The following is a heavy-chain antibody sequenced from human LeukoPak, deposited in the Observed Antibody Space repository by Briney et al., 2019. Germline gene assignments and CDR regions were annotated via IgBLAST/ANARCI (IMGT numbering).Heavy chain of an antibody. CDR3: AKDVIRKAVAGPFPKYFQH. CDR1: GYTFTSYY. CDR2: INPSGGST. J-gene: IGHJ1*01. V-gene: IGHV1-46*03. Sequence: GASVKVSCKASGYTFTSYYMHWVRQAPGQGLEWMGIINPSGGSTSYAQKFQGRVTMTRDTSTSTVYMELSSLRSEDTAVYYCAKDVIRKAVAGPFPKYFQHWGQGTLVTVSS. D-gene: IGHD6-19*01.